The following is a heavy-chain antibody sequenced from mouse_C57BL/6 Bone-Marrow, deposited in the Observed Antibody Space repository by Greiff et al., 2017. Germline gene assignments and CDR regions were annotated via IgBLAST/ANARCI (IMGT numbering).Heavy chain of an antibody. CDR1: EYDFPSHD. Sequence: EVKVVESGGGLVQPGESLKLSCESNEYDFPSHDMSWVRKTPEKRLELVAAINSDGGSTYYPDTMEGRFIISRDNTKKTLYLQMSSLRSEDTALYYCARLLRSAWFAYWGQGTLVTVSA. J-gene: IGHJ3*01. CDR2: INSDGGST. V-gene: IGHV5-2*01. CDR3: ARLLRSAWFAY. D-gene: IGHD1-1*01.